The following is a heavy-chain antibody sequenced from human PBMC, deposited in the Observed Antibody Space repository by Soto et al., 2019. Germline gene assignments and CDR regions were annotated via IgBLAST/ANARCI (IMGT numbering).Heavy chain of an antibody. D-gene: IGHD3-22*01. V-gene: IGHV3-21*01. CDR3: ARDISNYYDSSGYYAYYYYGMDV. CDR2: ISSSSSYI. Sequence: KPGGSLRLSCAASGFTFSSYSMNWVRQAPGKGLEWVSSISSSSSYIYYADSVKGRFTISRDNAKNSLYLQMNSLRAEDTAVYYCARDISNYYDSSGYYAYYYYGMDVWGQGTTVTVSS. J-gene: IGHJ6*02. CDR1: GFTFSSYS.